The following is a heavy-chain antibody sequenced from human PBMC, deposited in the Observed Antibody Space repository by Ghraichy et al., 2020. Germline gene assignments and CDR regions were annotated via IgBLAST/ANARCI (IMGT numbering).Heavy chain of an antibody. D-gene: IGHD3-16*01. CDR2: ISSSSSYI. J-gene: IGHJ3*02. V-gene: IGHV3-21*01. Sequence: GGSLRLSCAASGFTFSSYSMNWVRQAPGKGLEWVSSISSSSSYIYYADSVKGRFTISRDNAKNSLYLQMNSLRAEDTAVYYCARSQRLPLDAFDIWGQGTMVTVSS. CDR1: GFTFSSYS. CDR3: ARSQRLPLDAFDI.